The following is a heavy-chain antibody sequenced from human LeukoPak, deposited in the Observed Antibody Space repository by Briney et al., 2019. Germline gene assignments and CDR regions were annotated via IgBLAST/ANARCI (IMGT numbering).Heavy chain of an antibody. CDR3: ARGEGGLDC. D-gene: IGHD1-26*01. Sequence: GGSLRLSCAASGFTFNNYGMHWVRQAPGKGLEWVAIIWYDGSNKYYADSVKGRFTISRDNAKNTLYLQMNSLRAEDTAVYFCARGEGGLDCWGQGTVVAVSS. V-gene: IGHV3-33*01. J-gene: IGHJ4*02. CDR2: IWYDGSNK. CDR1: GFTFNNYG.